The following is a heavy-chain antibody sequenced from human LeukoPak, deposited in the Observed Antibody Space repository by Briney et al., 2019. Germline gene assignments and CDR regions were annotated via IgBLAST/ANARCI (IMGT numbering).Heavy chain of an antibody. CDR2: INSDGSST. D-gene: IGHD2-8*01. J-gene: IGHJ6*03. CDR3: AKDRCSNGIGCYYYYMDV. V-gene: IGHV3-74*01. Sequence: GGSLRLSCAASGFTFSSYSMNWVRQAPGKGLVWVSRINSDGSSTSYADSVKGRFRISRDNSKNILYLQMNSLRAEDTAVYYCAKDRCSNGIGCYYYYMDVWGKGTTVTISS. CDR1: GFTFSSYS.